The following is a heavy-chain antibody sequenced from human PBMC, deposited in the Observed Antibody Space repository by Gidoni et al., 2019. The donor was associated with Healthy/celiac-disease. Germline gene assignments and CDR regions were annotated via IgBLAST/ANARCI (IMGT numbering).Heavy chain of an antibody. Sequence: EVQLVESGVGLVQPGGSLRLSCAASGFPFSLYDMSGGRQAPGKGLEWVASISGSGGSTYYADSVKGRLTISRDNSKNTLYLRRNRLRAEDTAVYYCASYSDYDYRRPTPCVYWGQGTLVTVSS. CDR2: ISGSGGST. V-gene: IGHV3-23*04. CDR3: ASYSDYDYRRPTPCVY. CDR1: GFPFSLYD. J-gene: IGHJ4*02. D-gene: IGHD5-12*01.